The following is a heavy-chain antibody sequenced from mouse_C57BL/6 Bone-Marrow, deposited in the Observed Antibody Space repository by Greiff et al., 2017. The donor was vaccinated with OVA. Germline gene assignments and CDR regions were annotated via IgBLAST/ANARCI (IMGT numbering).Heavy chain of an antibody. CDR2: RSPSTGGT. J-gene: IGHJ4*01. CDR3: TRLGDYPYAMDY. CDR1: GYTFTDYE. D-gene: IGHD2-4*01. Sequence: VQLQQSGAELVRPGASVTLSCKASGYTFTDYEMHWVTPHPFHFREWTAARSPSTGGTAYNQKFKGKAILTADKSSSTAYMELRSLTSEDSAVYYCTRLGDYPYAMDYWGQGTSVTVSS. V-gene: IGHV1-15*01.